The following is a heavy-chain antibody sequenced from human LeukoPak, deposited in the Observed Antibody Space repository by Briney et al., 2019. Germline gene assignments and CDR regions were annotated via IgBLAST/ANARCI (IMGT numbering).Heavy chain of an antibody. V-gene: IGHV4-31*03. CDR2: IYYSGST. J-gene: IGHJ5*02. Sequence: PSETLSLTCTVSGGSISSGGYYWSWIRQHPGKGLEWIGYIYYSGSTYYNPSLKSRVTISVDTSKNQFSLKRSSVTAADTAVYYCARENYYDSSGYSWNWFDPWGQGTLVTVSS. CDR1: GGSISSGGYY. CDR3: ARENYYDSSGYSWNWFDP. D-gene: IGHD3-22*01.